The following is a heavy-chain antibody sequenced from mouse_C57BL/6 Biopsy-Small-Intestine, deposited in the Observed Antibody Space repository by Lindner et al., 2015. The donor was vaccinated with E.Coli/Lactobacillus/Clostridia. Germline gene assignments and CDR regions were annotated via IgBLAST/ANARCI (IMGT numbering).Heavy chain of an antibody. CDR2: IYPGNSDT. Sequence: VQLQESGTVLARPGASVKMSCKASGYTFTRYWMHWVKQRPGQGLEWIGGIYPGNSDTSYNQMFKGKAKVTAVTSASTAYMELSSLTNEDSAVYYCIMYSYHFVWGAGTTVTVSS. CDR1: GYTFTRYW. J-gene: IGHJ1*01. CDR3: IMYSYHFV. V-gene: IGHV1-5*01. D-gene: IGHD2-12*01.